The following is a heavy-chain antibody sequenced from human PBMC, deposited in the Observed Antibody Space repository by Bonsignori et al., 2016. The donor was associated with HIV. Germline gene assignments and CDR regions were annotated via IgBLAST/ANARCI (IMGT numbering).Heavy chain of an antibody. CDR2: VNHSGSS. Sequence: WIRQPPGKGLEWIGEVNHSGSSNYNPSLKSRVTISEDTSKNQFSLKLSSVTAADTAMYYCARSPSWRGAFDIWGQGTVVTVSS. D-gene: IGHD3-3*01. V-gene: IGHV4-34*01. CDR3: ARSPSWRGAFDI. J-gene: IGHJ3*02.